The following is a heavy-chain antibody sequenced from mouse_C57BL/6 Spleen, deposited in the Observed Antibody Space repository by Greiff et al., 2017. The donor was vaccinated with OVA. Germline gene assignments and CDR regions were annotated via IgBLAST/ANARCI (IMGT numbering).Heavy chain of an antibody. CDR1: GFSLTSYG. D-gene: IGHD4-1*01. CDR2: IWSGGST. J-gene: IGHJ4*01. CDR3: ARILGRDAMDY. Sequence: QVQLKESGPGLVQPSPCLSISCTVSGFSLTSYGVHWVRQSPGKGLEWLGVIWSGGSTDYYAAFISRLSISKNNSKSQVFYKMNSMQADDTAIYYCARILGRDAMDYWGQGTSVTVSS. V-gene: IGHV2-2*01.